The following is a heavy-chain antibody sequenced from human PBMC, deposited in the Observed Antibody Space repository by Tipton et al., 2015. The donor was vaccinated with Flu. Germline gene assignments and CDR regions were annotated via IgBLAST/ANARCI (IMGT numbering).Heavy chain of an antibody. CDR1: GFTFDDYA. D-gene: IGHD6-19*01. V-gene: IGHV3-20*04. Sequence: SLRLSCAASGFTFDDYAMSWVRQAPGKGLEWVSAINSNGDYSRYADSVKGRFTMSRDNAKNALYLVMNNLRAEDTALYFCARHSNVWYLNAVDMWGQGTVVTVSS. J-gene: IGHJ3*02. CDR3: ARHSNVWYLNAVDM. CDR2: INSNGDYS.